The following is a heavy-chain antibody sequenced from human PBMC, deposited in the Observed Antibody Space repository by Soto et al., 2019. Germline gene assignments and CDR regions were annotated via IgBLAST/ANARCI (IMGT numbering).Heavy chain of an antibody. Sequence: QVQLVQSGAEVKKPGASVKVSCKASGYTFTSYGISWVRQAPGQGLEWMGWISAYNGNTNYAQKLQGRVTMTTDTSTSTAYMELRSLRSADTAVYYCARDVLDYLGELPDPYYYDYGMDVWGQGTTVTVSS. CDR2: ISAYNGNT. J-gene: IGHJ6*02. V-gene: IGHV1-18*04. CDR1: GYTFTSYG. D-gene: IGHD3-16*01. CDR3: ARDVLDYLGELPDPYYYDYGMDV.